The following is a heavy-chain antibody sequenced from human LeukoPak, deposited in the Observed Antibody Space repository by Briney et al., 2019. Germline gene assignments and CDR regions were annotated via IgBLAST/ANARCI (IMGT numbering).Heavy chain of an antibody. D-gene: IGHD1-26*01. Sequence: PGGSLRLSCAASGFSISSYEMNWVRQAPGKGLEWVSSISSRGSYIYYADSVTGRFTISRDNAKNSLYLQMNSLRVEDTAVYYCARGVGGGSDYWGQGTLVTVSS. CDR1: GFSISSYE. CDR2: ISSRGSYI. CDR3: ARGVGGGSDY. J-gene: IGHJ4*02. V-gene: IGHV3-21*01.